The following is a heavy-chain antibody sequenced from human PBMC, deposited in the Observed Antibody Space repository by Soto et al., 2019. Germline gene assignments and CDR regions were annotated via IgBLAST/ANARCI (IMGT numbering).Heavy chain of an antibody. J-gene: IGHJ5*01. CDR3: ARDPPAGSTLDWFDS. V-gene: IGHV3-21*01. Sequence: GGSLRLSCAASGFSFSSDSMGWVRQAPGKGLEWVSSISSSGSFMNYADSVKGRFTISRDNAKNSLYLQMTSLKDEDTAVYYCARDPPAGSTLDWFDSWGQGTLVTVSS. CDR2: ISSSGSFM. D-gene: IGHD2-2*01. CDR1: GFSFSSDS.